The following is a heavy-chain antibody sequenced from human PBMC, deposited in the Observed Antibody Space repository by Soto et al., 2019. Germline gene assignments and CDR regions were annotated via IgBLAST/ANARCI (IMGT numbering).Heavy chain of an antibody. V-gene: IGHV4-59*01. D-gene: IGHD7-27*01. CDR2: MYYNGNI. Sequence: PSETLSLTCNVSGGSISNYYWTWVRQSPEKGLEWIGYMYYNGNINYNPSLKSRVTISIDTSKNQFSLTLKSVTAADTAVYFCARDQSGAADVWGQGTMVTVSS. J-gene: IGHJ3*01. CDR3: ARDQSGAADV. CDR1: GGSISNYY.